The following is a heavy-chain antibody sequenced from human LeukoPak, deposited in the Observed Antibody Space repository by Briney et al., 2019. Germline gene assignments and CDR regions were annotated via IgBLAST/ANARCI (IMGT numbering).Heavy chain of an antibody. V-gene: IGHV3-23*01. J-gene: IGHJ3*02. Sequence: PGGSLRLSCAASGFTFSSYAMSWVRQAPEKGLEWVSAISGSGGSTYYADSVKGRFTISRDNAKNSLYLQMNSLRAEDTAVYYCARAHVTGVDAFDIWGQGTMVSVSS. CDR2: ISGSGGST. D-gene: IGHD2-21*02. CDR3: ARAHVTGVDAFDI. CDR1: GFTFSSYA.